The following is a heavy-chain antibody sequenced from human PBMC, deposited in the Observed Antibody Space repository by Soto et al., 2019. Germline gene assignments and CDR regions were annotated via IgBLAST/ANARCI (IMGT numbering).Heavy chain of an antibody. V-gene: IGHV3-33*01. CDR2: IWYDGSNK. D-gene: IGHD2-15*01. CDR3: ARDSCRGGSCYYGLFGMDV. J-gene: IGHJ6*02. Sequence: SLGLSYSASGFTFRGYGMHRVLQAPGKGLEWVAVIWYDGSNKYYADSVKGLFTISRDNSKNTLYLQMNSLRAEDTALYYCARDSCRGGSCYYGLFGMDVWGQGTTVTVSS. CDR1: GFTFRGYG.